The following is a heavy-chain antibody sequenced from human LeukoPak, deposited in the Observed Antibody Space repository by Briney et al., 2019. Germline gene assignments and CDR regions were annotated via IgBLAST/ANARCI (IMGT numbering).Heavy chain of an antibody. V-gene: IGHV3-30*18. CDR2: ISYDGSNK. D-gene: IGHD6-19*01. Sequence: GGSLRLSCAASGFTFSTYGMHWVRQAPGKGLERVAVISYDGSNKYYADSVKSRFTISRDNSKNTLYLQMNSLRAEDTGVYYCAKDLSSGSRRAYWGQGTLVTVSS. CDR3: AKDLSSGSRRAY. CDR1: GFTFSTYG. J-gene: IGHJ4*02.